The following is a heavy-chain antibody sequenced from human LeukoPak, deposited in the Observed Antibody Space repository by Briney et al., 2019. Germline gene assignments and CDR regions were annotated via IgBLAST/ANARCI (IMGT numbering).Heavy chain of an antibody. CDR3: AKDARPVSYNWFDP. CDR1: GFTFSSYG. D-gene: IGHD6-6*01. V-gene: IGHV3-30*02. Sequence: GGSLRLSCAASGFTFSSYGMHWVRQAPGKGLEWVAFIRYDGSNKYYADSVKGRFTISRDNSKNTLYLQMNSRRAEDRAVYYCAKDARPVSYNWFDPWGQGTLVTVSS. CDR2: IRYDGSNK. J-gene: IGHJ5*02.